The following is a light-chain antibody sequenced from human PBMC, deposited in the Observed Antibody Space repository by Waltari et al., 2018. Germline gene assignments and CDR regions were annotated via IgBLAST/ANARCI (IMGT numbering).Light chain of an antibody. CDR1: SSDVGGYHF. J-gene: IGLJ1*01. CDR3: CSYAGSYTWV. Sequence: QSALTQPRSVSVSPGQSVTISCTGTSSDVGGYHFVSWYQQHPGTAPKLIIFDVSRRPSGVPDRFSGSKSDNTASLTISGLQAEDEADYYCCSYAGSYTWVFGTGTEVTVL. V-gene: IGLV2-11*01. CDR2: DVS.